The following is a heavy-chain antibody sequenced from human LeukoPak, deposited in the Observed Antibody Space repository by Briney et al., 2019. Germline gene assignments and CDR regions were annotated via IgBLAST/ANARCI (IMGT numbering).Heavy chain of an antibody. V-gene: IGHV4-39*01. D-gene: IGHD3-22*01. Sequence: SDTLSLTCTVSGGSISSSSYYWGWIRQPPGKGLEWIGSIYYSGSTYYNPSLKSRVTISVDTSKNQFSLKLSSVTAADTAVYYCARQERGYFDYWGQGTLVTVSS. CDR1: GGSISSSSYY. CDR2: IYYSGST. J-gene: IGHJ4*02. CDR3: ARQERGYFDY.